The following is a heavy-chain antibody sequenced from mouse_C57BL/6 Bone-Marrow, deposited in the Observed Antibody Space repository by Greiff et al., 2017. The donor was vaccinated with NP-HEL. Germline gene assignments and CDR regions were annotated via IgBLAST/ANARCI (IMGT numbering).Heavy chain of an antibody. V-gene: IGHV5-6*01. Sequence: EVMLVESGGDLVKPGGSLKLSCAASGFTFSSYGMSWVRQTPDKRLEWVATISSGGSYTYYPDSVKGRFTISRDNAKNTLYLQMSSLKSEDTAMYYCARHESDYGGGWGQGTTLTVSS. CDR1: GFTFSSYG. D-gene: IGHD2-4*01. CDR2: ISSGGSYT. CDR3: ARHESDYGGG. J-gene: IGHJ2*01.